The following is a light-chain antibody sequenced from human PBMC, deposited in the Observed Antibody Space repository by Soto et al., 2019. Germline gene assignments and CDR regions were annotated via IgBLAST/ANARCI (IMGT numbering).Light chain of an antibody. CDR3: SSSAGCSSFPYV. V-gene: IGLV2-23*03. Sequence: QSALTQPASVSGSPEQSITISCTGTSSDVGIYNLVSWYQQYPGKAPKLIIYEGSERPSGISNRFSGSKSGNTASLTISGLPAEDEADYYCSSSAGCSSFPYVFGTGTTLTVL. CDR1: SSDVGIYNL. CDR2: EGS. J-gene: IGLJ1*01.